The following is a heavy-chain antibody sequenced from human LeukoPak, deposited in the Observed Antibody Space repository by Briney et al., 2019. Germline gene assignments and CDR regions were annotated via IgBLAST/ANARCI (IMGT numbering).Heavy chain of an antibody. J-gene: IGHJ6*03. CDR3: ARGEYYYGSGIAGGGYYMDV. V-gene: IGHV1-2*04. Sequence: ASVKVSCKASGYTFTGYYMHWVRQAPGQGLEWMGWINPNSGGTNYAQKFQGWVTMTRDTSISTAYMELSRLRSDDTAVYYCARGEYYYGSGIAGGGYYMDVWGKGTTVTVSS. CDR1: GYTFTGYY. CDR2: INPNSGGT. D-gene: IGHD3-10*01.